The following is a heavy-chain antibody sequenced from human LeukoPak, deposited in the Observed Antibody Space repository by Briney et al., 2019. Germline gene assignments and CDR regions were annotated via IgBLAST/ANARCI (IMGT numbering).Heavy chain of an antibody. J-gene: IGHJ6*02. CDR3: ARGTTHTELWAYYYYGMDV. D-gene: IGHD2-21*01. CDR1: GFSISSYY. CDR2: IYYSGST. Sequence: SETLSFTCTGSGFSISSYYWIWLRQPPGKGLEWFGYIYYSGSTNYSPSLKSRVTISVDTSKNQFSLKLSSVTAADTAVYYCARGTTHTELWAYYYYGMDVWGQGTTVTVSS. V-gene: IGHV4-59*01.